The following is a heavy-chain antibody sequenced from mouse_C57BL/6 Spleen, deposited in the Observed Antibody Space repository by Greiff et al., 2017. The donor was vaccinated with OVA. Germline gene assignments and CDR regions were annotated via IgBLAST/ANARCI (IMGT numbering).Heavy chain of an antibody. V-gene: IGHV1-69*01. D-gene: IGHD3-2*02. CDR3: ARGAQATFAY. CDR2: IDPSDSYT. J-gene: IGHJ3*01. CDR1: GYPFTSYW. Sequence: QVQLQQPGAELVMPGASVKLSCKASGYPFTSYWMHWVKQRPGHGLEWIGEIDPSDSYTNYNPKFKGKSTLTVDKSSSIAYMQLSSLTSEDSAVYYCARGAQATFAYWGQGTLVTVSA.